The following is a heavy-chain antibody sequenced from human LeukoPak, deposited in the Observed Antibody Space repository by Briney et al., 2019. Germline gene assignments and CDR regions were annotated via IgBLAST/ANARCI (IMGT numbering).Heavy chain of an antibody. D-gene: IGHD2-15*01. V-gene: IGHV3-23*01. CDR2: INPSGDGT. CDR1: GFTFGTYA. CDR3: ARQIGYCSGGSCYFNY. Sequence: GGSLRLSCAASGFTFGTYAMSWVRQAPGKGLEWVSAINPSGDGTYHADSVKGRFTISRDNSKSTLYLQMNSLRAEDTAVYYCARQIGYCSGGSCYFNYWGQGTLVTVSS. J-gene: IGHJ4*02.